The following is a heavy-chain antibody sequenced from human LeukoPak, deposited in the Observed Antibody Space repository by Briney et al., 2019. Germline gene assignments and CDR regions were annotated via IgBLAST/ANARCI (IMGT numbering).Heavy chain of an antibody. D-gene: IGHD3-10*01. CDR1: GYTFTSYG. CDR3: ARESGYYFDY. V-gene: IGHV1-18*01. J-gene: IGHJ4*02. Sequence: ASVKVSCKASGYTFTSYGISWVRQAPGQGLEWMGWINPYNGNTNYAQKLQGRVTMTTDTSTSTAYMELRSLRSDDTAECYCARESGYYFDYWGQGTLVTVSS. CDR2: INPYNGNT.